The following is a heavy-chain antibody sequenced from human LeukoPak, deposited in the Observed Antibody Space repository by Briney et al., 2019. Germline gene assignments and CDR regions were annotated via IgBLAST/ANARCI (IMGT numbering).Heavy chain of an antibody. CDR1: GYSISNGYY. CDR2: IYHRGST. V-gene: IGHV4-38-2*02. CDR3: ARGAEYYAIWRGYAGYSDY. J-gene: IGHJ4*02. D-gene: IGHD3-3*01. Sequence: SETLSLTCTVSGYSISNGYYWGWIRQPPGKGLEWVGSIYHRGSTYYNPSLRSRVTISLDRSKKKFSLKLTSVTAADTAVCFCARGAEYYAIWRGYAGYSDYWGQGISVTVSS.